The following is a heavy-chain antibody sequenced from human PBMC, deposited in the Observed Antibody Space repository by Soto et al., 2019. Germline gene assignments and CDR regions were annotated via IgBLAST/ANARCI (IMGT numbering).Heavy chain of an antibody. J-gene: IGHJ6*02. CDR1: GFTFSDYY. CDR3: ARVIYFSSTSCYGMDV. CDR2: ISSTGSTV. Sequence: KPGGSLRLSCAASGFTFSDYYMSWIRQAPGKGLEWVSKISSTGSTVHHADSVKGRLTISRDNAKNSRFLQMNSLRAEDTAVYYCARVIYFSSTSCYGMDVWGQGTTVTVSS. V-gene: IGHV3-11*01. D-gene: IGHD2-2*01.